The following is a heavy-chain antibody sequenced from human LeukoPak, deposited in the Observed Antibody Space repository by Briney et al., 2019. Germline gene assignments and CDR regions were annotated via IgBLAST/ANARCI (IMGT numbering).Heavy chain of an antibody. CDR1: GFTFSDYY. D-gene: IGHD6-19*01. CDR3: ARVGRPYSSGWYSSDAFDI. V-gene: IGHV3-7*01. Sequence: GGSLRLSCAASGFTFSDYYMSWIRQAPGKGLEWVANIKQDGSEKYYVGSVKGRFTISRDNAKNSLYLQTNSLRAEDTAVYYCARVGRPYSSGWYSSDAFDIWGQGTMVTVSS. J-gene: IGHJ3*02. CDR2: IKQDGSEK.